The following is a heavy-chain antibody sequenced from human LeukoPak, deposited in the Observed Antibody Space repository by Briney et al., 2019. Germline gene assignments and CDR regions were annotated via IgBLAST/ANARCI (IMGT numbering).Heavy chain of an antibody. Sequence: GGSLRLSCAASGFTFSSYDMHWVRQATGKGLEWVSAIGTAGDTYYPGSVKGRFTISRENAKNSLYLQMNSLRAGDTAVYYCARADDSSGSLDYWGQGTLVTVSS. CDR1: GFTFSSYD. V-gene: IGHV3-13*01. CDR2: IGTAGDT. CDR3: ARADDSSGSLDY. D-gene: IGHD3-22*01. J-gene: IGHJ4*02.